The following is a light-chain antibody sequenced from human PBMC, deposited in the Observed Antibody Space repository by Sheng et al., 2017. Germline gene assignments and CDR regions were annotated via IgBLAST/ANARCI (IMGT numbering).Light chain of an antibody. CDR2: ASS. CDR3: QQYYTIPYS. Sequence: DIQMTQSPSSLSASLGDRVTLTCRASQAIYNSVAWYQQKPGEAPKLLLYASSRLESGVPSRFSGSGSGTDFILTISSLQPEDFSTYFCQQYYTIPYSFGQGTKLETK. J-gene: IGKJ2*03. V-gene: IGKV1-NL1*01. CDR1: QAIYNS.